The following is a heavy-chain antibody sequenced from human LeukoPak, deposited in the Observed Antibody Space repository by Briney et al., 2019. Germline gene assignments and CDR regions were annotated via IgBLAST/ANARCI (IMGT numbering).Heavy chain of an antibody. CDR3: ARDYTGNWFDP. Sequence: GDSLRLSCAVSGITFSTYSMNWVRQAPGKGLEWVSSISSSSSHIFYANSLKGRFTISRDNAKNSLYLQMNSLRAEDTAVYYCARDYTGNWFDPWGQGTLVTVSS. J-gene: IGHJ5*02. D-gene: IGHD3-10*01. CDR2: ISSSSSHI. CDR1: GITFSTYS. V-gene: IGHV3-21*04.